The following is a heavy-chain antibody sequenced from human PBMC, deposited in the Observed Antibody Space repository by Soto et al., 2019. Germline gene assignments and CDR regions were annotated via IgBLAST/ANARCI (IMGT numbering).Heavy chain of an antibody. Sequence: PSETLSLTCAVYGGSFSGYYWSWIRQPPGKGLEWIGEINHSGSTNYNPSLKSRVTISVDTSKNQFSLKLSSVTAADTAVYYCARGGYSYGYVVCSDFNYYYYYGMDVWGQGTTVTVSS. V-gene: IGHV4-34*01. CDR3: ARGGYSYGYVVCSDFNYYYYYGMDV. J-gene: IGHJ6*02. D-gene: IGHD5-18*01. CDR1: GGSFSGYY. CDR2: INHSGST.